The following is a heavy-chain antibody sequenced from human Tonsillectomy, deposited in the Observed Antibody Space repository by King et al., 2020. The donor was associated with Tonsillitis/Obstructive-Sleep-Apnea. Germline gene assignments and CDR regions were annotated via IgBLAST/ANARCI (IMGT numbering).Heavy chain of an antibody. V-gene: IGHV1-18*01. J-gene: IGHJ3*02. CDR2: ISAYNGNT. D-gene: IGHD2-2*01. Sequence: QLVQSGAEVKKPGASVKVSCKASGYTFTSYGISWVRQAPGQGLEWMGWISAYNGNTNYAQKLQGRVTMTTDTSTSTAYMELRSLRSEDTAVYYCASGNGDIVVVPAASDAFDIWGQGTMVTVSS. CDR3: ASGNGDIVVVPAASDAFDI. CDR1: GYTFTSYG.